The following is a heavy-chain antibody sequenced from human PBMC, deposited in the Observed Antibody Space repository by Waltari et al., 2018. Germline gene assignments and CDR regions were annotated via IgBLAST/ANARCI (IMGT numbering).Heavy chain of an antibody. Sequence: QVQLQESGPGLVKPSPTLSLTCTVSGGPITSGGYYWSWFRQHPGKGLEWIGYIYYSGRRYYNPALKSRVNILVDTAKNQFSLKLSSVPDAEPAVYSWARGGGDYGSGRVDYWGQGTLVTVSS. V-gene: IGHV4-31*03. CDR1: GGPITSGGYY. D-gene: IGHD3-10*01. J-gene: IGHJ4*02. CDR3: ARGGGDYGSGRVDY. CDR2: IYYSGRR.